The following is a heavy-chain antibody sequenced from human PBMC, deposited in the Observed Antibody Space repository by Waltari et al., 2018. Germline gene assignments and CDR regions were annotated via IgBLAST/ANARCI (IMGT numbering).Heavy chain of an antibody. V-gene: IGHV4-34*01. CDR2: INHSGST. CDR1: GGSFSGYY. CDR3: ARGGGSTSCYAPRRARCYGYMDV. Sequence: QVQLQQWGAGLLKPSETLSLTCAVYGGSFSGYYWSWIRQPPGKGLEWIGEINHSGSTNYNPSLKSRVTISVDTSKNQFSLKLSSVTAADTAVYYCARGGGSTSCYAPRRARCYGYMDVWGKGTTVTISS. D-gene: IGHD2-2*01. J-gene: IGHJ6*03.